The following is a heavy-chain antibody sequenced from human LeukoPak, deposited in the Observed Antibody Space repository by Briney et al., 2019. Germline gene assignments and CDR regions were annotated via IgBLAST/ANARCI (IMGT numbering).Heavy chain of an antibody. J-gene: IGHJ6*02. V-gene: IGHV4-30-2*01. CDR2: IYHSGST. D-gene: IGHD3-22*01. Sequence: SETLSLTCTVSGGSTSSGGYYRSWIRQPPGKSLEWIGYIYHSGSTYYNPSLKSRVTISVDRSKDQFSLKLSSVTAADTAVYYCARGSRYYDSSGYSHYGMDVWGQGTTVTVSS. CDR3: ARGSRYYDSSGYSHYGMDV. CDR1: GGSTSSGGYY.